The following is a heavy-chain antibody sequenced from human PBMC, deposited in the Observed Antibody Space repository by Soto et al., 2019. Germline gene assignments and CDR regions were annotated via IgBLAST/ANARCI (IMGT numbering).Heavy chain of an antibody. CDR2: IYYSGST. D-gene: IGHD3-22*01. V-gene: IGHV4-30-4*01. CDR3: ARSNDSSGYYRLPYYFDY. J-gene: IGHJ4*02. CDR1: GGSISSGDYY. Sequence: SETLSLTCTVSGGSISSGDYYWRWIRQPPGKGLEWIGYIYYSGSTYYNPSLKSRVTISVDTSKNQFSLKLSSVTATDTAVYYCARSNDSSGYYRLPYYFDYWGQGTLVTVSS.